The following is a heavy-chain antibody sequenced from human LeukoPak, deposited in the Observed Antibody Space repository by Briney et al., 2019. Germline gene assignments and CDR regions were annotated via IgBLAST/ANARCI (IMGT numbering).Heavy chain of an antibody. D-gene: IGHD3-10*01. V-gene: IGHV1-2*02. CDR3: SRAASSVADWFDP. CDR1: GYTFTGYY. J-gene: IGHJ5*02. Sequence: RASVKVSCKASGYTFTGYYMHWVRQAPGQGLEWMGWINPNSGGTNYAQKFQGRVTMTRDTSISTAYMELSRLRSDDTAVYYCSRAASSVADWFDPWGQGTLVTVSS. CDR2: INPNSGGT.